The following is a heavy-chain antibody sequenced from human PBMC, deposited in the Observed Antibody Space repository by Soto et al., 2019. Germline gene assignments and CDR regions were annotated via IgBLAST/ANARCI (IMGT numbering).Heavy chain of an antibody. D-gene: IGHD3-10*01. CDR3: TRAYGAETFDF. CDR1: GGTFSSYR. J-gene: IGHJ5*01. Sequence: ASVKVSCKASGGTFSSYRIHWVRQAPGHGLEWMGWMNPNSGNTGYAQNFRGRVTMTQNTAIGTAYMELSSLRSDDTATYYCTRAYGAETFDFWGQGTRVTVSS. V-gene: IGHV1-8*02. CDR2: MNPNSGNT.